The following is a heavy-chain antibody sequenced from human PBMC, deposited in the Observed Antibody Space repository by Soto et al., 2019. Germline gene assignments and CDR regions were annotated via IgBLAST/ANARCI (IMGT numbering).Heavy chain of an antibody. CDR2: TYYSGST. V-gene: IGHV4-59*01. J-gene: IGHJ4*02. D-gene: IGHD1-7*01. Sequence: QVQLQESGPGLVKPSETLSLTCTVSGGSISSYYWSWIRQPPGKGLEWIGYTYYSGSTNYNPSLKSRVTISVDTSKNEFSLKRSSVTAADTAVYYCARRYGTTFDYWGQGTLVTVSS. CDR1: GGSISSYY. CDR3: ARRYGTTFDY.